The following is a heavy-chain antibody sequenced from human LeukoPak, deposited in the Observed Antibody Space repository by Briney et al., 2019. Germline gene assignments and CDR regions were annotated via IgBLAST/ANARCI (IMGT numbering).Heavy chain of an antibody. CDR2: IYPGDSDA. D-gene: IGHD3-16*01. J-gene: IGHJ3*02. Sequence: PGESLKISCKGSEYSFTNYLIGWVRQMPGKGLEWMSIIYPGDSDARYSPSFQGHVTISADKSINTAYLQRSSLKASDTAMYYCARGFPLFGDAFDIWGQGTMVSVSS. V-gene: IGHV5-51*01. CDR1: EYSFTNYL. CDR3: ARGFPLFGDAFDI.